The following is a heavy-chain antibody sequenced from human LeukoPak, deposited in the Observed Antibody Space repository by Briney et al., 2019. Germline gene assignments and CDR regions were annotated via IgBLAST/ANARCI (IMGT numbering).Heavy chain of an antibody. Sequence: ASVKVSCKSSGYTFTTYDVNWVRQAAGQGLEWMGWMNPNSGNTGYAQKFQGRVTMTRNTSISTAYMELRSLRSEDTAVYYCARGPNKSDGGNSGSAWFDPWGQGTLVTVSS. CDR1: GYTFTTYD. D-gene: IGHD4-23*01. CDR2: MNPNSGNT. V-gene: IGHV1-8*01. J-gene: IGHJ5*02. CDR3: ARGPNKSDGGNSGSAWFDP.